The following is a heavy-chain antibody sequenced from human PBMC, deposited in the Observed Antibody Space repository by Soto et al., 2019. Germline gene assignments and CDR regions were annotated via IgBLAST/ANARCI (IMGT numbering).Heavy chain of an antibody. V-gene: IGHV3-48*01. CDR3: AREGFYYYYGMDV. CDR2: ISSSSSTI. CDR1: GFTFSSYS. Sequence: PGGSLRLSCASPGFTFSSYSMNWVRQAPGKGLEWVSYISSSSSTIYYADSVKGRFTISRDNAKNSLYLQMNSLRAEDTAVYYCAREGFYYYYGMDVWGQGTTVTSP. J-gene: IGHJ6*02.